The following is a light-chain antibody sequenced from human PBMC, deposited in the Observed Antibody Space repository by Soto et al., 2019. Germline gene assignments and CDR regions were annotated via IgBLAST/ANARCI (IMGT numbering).Light chain of an antibody. CDR1: QSVSNNY. CDR2: GAS. J-gene: IGKJ1*01. Sequence: VFTKSPCTLALSPGERATLSCRASQSVSNNYLAWYQQKPGQAPRLLIYGASNRATGIPDRFSGSGSGTDFTLTISRLEPEDFAVYYCQQYGSSGTFGQGAKVDIK. V-gene: IGKV3-20*01. CDR3: QQYGSSGT.